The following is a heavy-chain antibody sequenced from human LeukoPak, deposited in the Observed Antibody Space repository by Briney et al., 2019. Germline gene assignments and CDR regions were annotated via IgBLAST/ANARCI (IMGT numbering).Heavy chain of an antibody. CDR1: GFTFSSYA. D-gene: IGHD6-6*01. CDR2: ISGSGGST. Sequence: GGSLRLSCAASGFTFSSYAMSWVRQAPGKGVEWVSAISGSGGSTYYADSVKGRFTISRDNSKNTLYLQMNSLRAEDTAVYYCAKHLGWPLEYSSPFDYWGQGALVTVSS. V-gene: IGHV3-23*01. CDR3: AKHLGWPLEYSSPFDY. J-gene: IGHJ4*02.